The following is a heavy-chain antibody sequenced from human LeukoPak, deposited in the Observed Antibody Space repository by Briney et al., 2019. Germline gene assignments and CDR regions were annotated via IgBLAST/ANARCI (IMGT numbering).Heavy chain of an antibody. Sequence: PSETLSLTCVVSDYSISTDHYWGWIRQPPGKGLEWIGSIYHSGSTSYNPSLKSRVTILVETSRNQFSLRLTSVTAADTAVYYCARRGDYVAFDIWGQGTMVTVSS. CDR2: IYHSGST. D-gene: IGHD4-17*01. CDR3: ARRGDYVAFDI. J-gene: IGHJ3*02. CDR1: DYSISTDHY. V-gene: IGHV4-38-2*01.